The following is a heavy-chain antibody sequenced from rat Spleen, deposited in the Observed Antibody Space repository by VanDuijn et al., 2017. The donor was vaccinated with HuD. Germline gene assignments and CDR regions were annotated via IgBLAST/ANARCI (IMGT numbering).Heavy chain of an antibody. CDR3: ARETGYNSYFDY. CDR1: GFTFSNYG. V-gene: IGHV5S13*01. J-gene: IGHJ2*01. D-gene: IGHD1-4*01. Sequence: EVKLVESGGGLLQPGRSMKLSCAASGFTFSNYGMAWVRQAPTKGLEWVASITSGGGNTYYRDSVKGRFTISRDNAKNTLYLQMDSLKSEDTATYYCARETGYNSYFDYWEQGVMVTVSS. CDR2: ITSGGGNT.